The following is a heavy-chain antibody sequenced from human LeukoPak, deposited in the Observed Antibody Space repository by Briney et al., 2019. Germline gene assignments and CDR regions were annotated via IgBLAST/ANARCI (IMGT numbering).Heavy chain of an antibody. V-gene: IGHV4-39*07. CDR1: GGSISSSSYY. CDR3: ASHTMTSLRYFPL. CDR2: IYYSGST. J-gene: IGHJ2*01. D-gene: IGHD3-3*01. Sequence: SETLSLTCTVSGGSISSSSYYWGWIRQPPGKGLEWIGSIYYSGSTYYNPSLKSRVTISVDTSKNQFSLKLSSVTAADTAVYYCASHTMTSLRYFPLWGRGTLVTVSS.